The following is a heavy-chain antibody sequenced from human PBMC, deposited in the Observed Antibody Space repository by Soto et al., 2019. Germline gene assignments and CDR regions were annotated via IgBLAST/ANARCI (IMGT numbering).Heavy chain of an antibody. J-gene: IGHJ5*02. Sequence: ASVKVSCKASGYTFTSYGISWVRQAPGQGLEWMGWISAYNGNTNYAQELQGRVTMTTDTSTSTAYMELRSLRSDDTAVYYCARAVITIFASWFDPWGQGTLVTVSS. CDR2: ISAYNGNT. CDR1: GYTFTSYG. D-gene: IGHD3-3*01. CDR3: ARAVITIFASWFDP. V-gene: IGHV1-18*01.